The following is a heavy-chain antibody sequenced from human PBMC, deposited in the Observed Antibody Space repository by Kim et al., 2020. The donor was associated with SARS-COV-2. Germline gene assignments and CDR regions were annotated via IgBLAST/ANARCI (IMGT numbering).Heavy chain of an antibody. Sequence: SETLSLTCTVSGGSISSSSYYWGWIRQPPGKGLEWIGSIYYSGSTYYNPSLKSRVTISVDTSKNQFSLKLSSVTAADTAVYYCASTSRGYSYGYSFKYFDYWGQGTLVTVSS. CDR3: ASTSRGYSYGYSFKYFDY. V-gene: IGHV4-39*01. CDR2: IYYSGST. J-gene: IGHJ4*02. D-gene: IGHD5-18*01. CDR1: GGSISSSSYY.